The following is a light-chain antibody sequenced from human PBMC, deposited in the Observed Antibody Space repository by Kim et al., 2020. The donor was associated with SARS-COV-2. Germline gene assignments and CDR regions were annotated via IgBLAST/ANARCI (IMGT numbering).Light chain of an antibody. CDR2: GAY. J-gene: IGKJ3*01. CDR3: QRYNSVPRT. CDR1: QGIRSY. V-gene: IGKV1-27*01. Sequence: ASVGDRVPITCRASQGIRSYFAWYQQKPGKVPKLLIYGAYTLQSGVPSRFSGSGSGTDFTLTISSLQPEDVATYYCQRYNSVPRTFGPGTKVDIK.